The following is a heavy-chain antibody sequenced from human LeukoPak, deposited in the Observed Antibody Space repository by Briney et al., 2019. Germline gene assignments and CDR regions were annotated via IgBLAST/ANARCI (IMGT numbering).Heavy chain of an antibody. CDR1: GFTFNSYP. CDR2: ISRNGGST. Sequence: GGSLRLSCSASGFTFNSYPVHWVRQAPGKGLEYVSGISRNGGSTYYADSVKGRFTISRDNSKNTLYLQMSSLRAGDTAVYYCAKDSAGQYYYGSGSFDYWGQGALVTVSS. J-gene: IGHJ4*02. D-gene: IGHD3-10*01. CDR3: AKDSAGQYYYGSGSFDY. V-gene: IGHV3-64D*06.